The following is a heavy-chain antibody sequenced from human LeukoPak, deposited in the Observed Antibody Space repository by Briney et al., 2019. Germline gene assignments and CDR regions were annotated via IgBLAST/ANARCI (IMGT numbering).Heavy chain of an antibody. V-gene: IGHV3-21*01. J-gene: IGHJ6*02. CDR1: GFTFSSYS. D-gene: IGHD6-19*01. Sequence: GGSLRLSCAASGFTFSSYSMNWVRQAPGKGLEWASSISSSSSYIYYADSVKGRFTISRDNAKNSLYLQMNSLRAEDTAVYYCARKAWLVKYYYYGMDVWGQGTTVTVSS. CDR2: ISSSSSYI. CDR3: ARKAWLVKYYYYGMDV.